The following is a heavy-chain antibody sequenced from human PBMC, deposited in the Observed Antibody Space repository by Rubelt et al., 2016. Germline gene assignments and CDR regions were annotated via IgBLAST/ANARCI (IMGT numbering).Heavy chain of an antibody. CDR3: ARHDTGSCLFDF. CDR1: GGSFSGYY. D-gene: IGHD1-26*01. CDR2: IDHRGST. V-gene: IGHV4-34*01. Sequence: QVQLQQWGAGLLKPSETLSLTCVVYGGSFSGYYWTWIRLPPGKGLEWIGEIDHRGSTNYNPSLKSRVIMSVDTSRNQFPLKRMSGTAAETAVYYCARHDTGSCLFDFWGQGTPVTVSS. J-gene: IGHJ4*02.